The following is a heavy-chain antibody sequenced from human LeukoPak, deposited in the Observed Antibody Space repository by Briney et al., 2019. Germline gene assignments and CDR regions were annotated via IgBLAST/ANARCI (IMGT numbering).Heavy chain of an antibody. V-gene: IGHV4-59*08. CDR1: GGSISSYY. CDR3: ARLLFRYCSGGSCPDAFDI. CDR2: IYYSGST. J-gene: IGHJ3*02. D-gene: IGHD2-15*01. Sequence: SETLSLTCTVSGGSISSYYWSWIRQPPGKGLEWIGYIYYSGSTNYDPSLKSRVTISVDTSKSQFSLKLSSVTAADTAVYYRARLLFRYCSGGSCPDAFDIWGQGTMVTVSS.